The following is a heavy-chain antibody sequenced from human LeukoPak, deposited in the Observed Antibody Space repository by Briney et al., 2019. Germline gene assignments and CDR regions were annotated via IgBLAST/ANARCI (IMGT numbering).Heavy chain of an antibody. CDR2: ISAYNSNT. Sequence: GASVKVSCKASGYTFTSYGINWVRQAPGQGLEWMGWISAYNSNTHYAQKLQGRVTMTTDTSTSTAYMEVRSLRSDDTAVYYCARAGIQLWLRAFYMDVWGKGTTVTVSS. CDR3: ARAGIQLWLRAFYMDV. J-gene: IGHJ6*03. CDR1: GYTFTSYG. D-gene: IGHD5-18*01. V-gene: IGHV1-18*01.